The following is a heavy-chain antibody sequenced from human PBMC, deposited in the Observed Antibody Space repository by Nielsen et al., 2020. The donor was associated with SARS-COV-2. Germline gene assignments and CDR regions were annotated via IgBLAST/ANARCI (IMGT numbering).Heavy chain of an antibody. D-gene: IGHD2-15*01. V-gene: IGHV4-34*01. J-gene: IGHJ3*02. CDR2: INHSGST. CDR1: GGSFSDSY. CDR3: ARQPLPIGRSPRPNAFDI. Sequence: SETLSLTCAVFGGSFSDSYWCWLRQPPGKGLEWIGEINHSGSTYFNPSLKSRVTISVDTSKNQFSLTLTSVTAGDTAVYYCARQPLPIGRSPRPNAFDIWDQGTMVTVSS.